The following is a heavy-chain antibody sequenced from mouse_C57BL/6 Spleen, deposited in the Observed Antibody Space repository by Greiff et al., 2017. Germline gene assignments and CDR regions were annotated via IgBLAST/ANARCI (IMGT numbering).Heavy chain of an antibody. CDR1: GYAFSSSW. V-gene: IGHV1-82*01. J-gene: IGHJ3*01. CDR2: IYPGDGDT. Sequence: QVQLQQSGPELVKPGASVKISCKASGYAFSSSWMNWVKQRPGKGLEWIGRIYPGDGDTNYNGKFKGKATLTADKSSSTAYMQLSSLTSEDSAVYFCAPAGETSAWFAYWGQGTLVTVSA. CDR3: APAGETSAWFAY.